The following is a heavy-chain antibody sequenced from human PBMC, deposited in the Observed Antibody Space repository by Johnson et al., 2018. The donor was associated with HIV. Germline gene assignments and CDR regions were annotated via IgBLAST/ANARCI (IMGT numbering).Heavy chain of an antibody. CDR3: ARDRGGGTEAGAFDI. CDR2: ISYDGSNK. V-gene: IGHV3-30-3*01. D-gene: IGHD2-15*01. J-gene: IGHJ3*02. CDR1: VFTFSSYA. Sequence: QVQLVESGGGVVQPGRSLRLSCAASVFTFSSYAMHWVRQAPGKGLEWVAVISYDGSNKYYADSVKGRFTISRDNSKNTLYLKMNSLRADDTAVYYCARDRGGGTEAGAFDICGQGTTVTVSS.